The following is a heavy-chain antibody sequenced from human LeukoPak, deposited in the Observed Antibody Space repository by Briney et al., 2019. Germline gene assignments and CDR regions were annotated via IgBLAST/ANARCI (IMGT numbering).Heavy chain of an antibody. J-gene: IGHJ6*02. CDR3: VRERDWDVSGMDV. CDR1: GGSISSYH. V-gene: IGHV4-4*07. Sequence: SETLSLTCTVSGGSISSYHWSWIRQSAGKGLEWIGRIYPSGSTNYNPSLESRVTMSIDTSRNQFSLKLISVTAADTAVYYCVRERDWDVSGMDVWGRGTTATVSS. CDR2: IYPSGST. D-gene: IGHD2-21*02.